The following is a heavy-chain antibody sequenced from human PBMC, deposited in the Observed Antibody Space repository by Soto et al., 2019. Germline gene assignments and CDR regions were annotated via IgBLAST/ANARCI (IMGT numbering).Heavy chain of an antibody. D-gene: IGHD6-19*01. J-gene: IGHJ4*02. CDR1: GFNFSSYV. V-gene: IGHV3-33*01. CDR2: IWYDGGNK. CDR3: ARDGQWLPRDGLRSSYYFDY. Sequence: QVQLVESGGGVVQPGRSLRLSCAASGFNFSSYVMHWVRQAPGKGLEWVAVIWYDGGNKYYADYVKGRFTISRDNSKNTLYLQMNSLGAEDTAVYYCARDGQWLPRDGLRSSYYFDYWGQGTLVTVSS.